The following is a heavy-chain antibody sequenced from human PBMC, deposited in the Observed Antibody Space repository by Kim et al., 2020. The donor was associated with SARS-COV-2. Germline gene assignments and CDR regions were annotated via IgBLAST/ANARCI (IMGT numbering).Heavy chain of an antibody. D-gene: IGHD6-6*01. Sequence: FQGRVTITADESTSTAYMELSSLRSEDTAVYYCARSVPASIAARRTHFDYWGQGTLVTVSS. J-gene: IGHJ4*02. V-gene: IGHV1-69*01. CDR3: ARSVPASIAARRTHFDY.